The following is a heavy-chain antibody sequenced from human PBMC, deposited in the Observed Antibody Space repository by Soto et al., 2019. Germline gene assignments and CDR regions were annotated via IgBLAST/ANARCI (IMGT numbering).Heavy chain of an antibody. J-gene: IGHJ4*02. CDR3: ARGKRSDPFFDY. Sequence: SETLSLTCAVYGGSFSGYYWDWIRQPPGKGLEWIGEINPDVATNYTPSLRGRVTISIDTSRNQFSLKLSSVTAADTAVYYCARGKRSDPFFDYWGQGATVTVSS. CDR2: INPDVAT. V-gene: IGHV4-34*01. CDR1: GGSFSGYY.